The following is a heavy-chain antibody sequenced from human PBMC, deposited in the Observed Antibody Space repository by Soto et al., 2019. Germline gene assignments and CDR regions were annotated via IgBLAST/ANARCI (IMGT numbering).Heavy chain of an antibody. J-gene: IGHJ6*02. CDR1: GVSVSTNTQD. Sequence: PSETLSLTCTVAGVSVSTNTQDWGWIRQSPGKGLEWIGRIYYGGRTYYNPSLKSRVTISVVTSKNQFSLRLSSVTAADTAVYYCAETTISYPDFFPGYYDRDWYSYGMAVWGPGTTVTLSS. CDR3: AETTISYPDFFPGYYDRDWYSYGMAV. V-gene: IGHV4-39*01. CDR2: IYYGGRT. D-gene: IGHD3-9*01.